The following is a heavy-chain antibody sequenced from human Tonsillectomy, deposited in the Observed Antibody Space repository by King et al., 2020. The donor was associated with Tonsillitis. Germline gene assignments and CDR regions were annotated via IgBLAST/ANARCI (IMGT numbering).Heavy chain of an antibody. V-gene: IGHV3-30-3*01. CDR2: LLYDGSNK. Sequence: QLVQSGGGVVQPGRSLRLSCAASGFTFSSYAMHWVRQSPGKGLEWVAVLLYDGSNKYNVQPVKGRFTISLDNSKNTLYLQMNSPRAEDTAVYYCARDTHWGQGTLVTVSS. CDR3: ARDTH. J-gene: IGHJ4*02. CDR1: GFTFSSYA.